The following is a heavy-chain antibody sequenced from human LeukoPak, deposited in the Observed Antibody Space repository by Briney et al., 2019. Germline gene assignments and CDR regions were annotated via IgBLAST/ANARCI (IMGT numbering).Heavy chain of an antibody. V-gene: IGHV4-59*01. Sequence: SETLSLTCTVSGGSISNYYWSWIRQPPGKGLEWIGYIYYSGNTNYNPSLKSRVTLSVDTSKNRFSLKLSSVTAADTAVYYCASGYSSGWFYFDYWGQGTLVTVSS. CDR3: ASGYSSGWFYFDY. CDR2: IYYSGNT. J-gene: IGHJ4*02. CDR1: GGSISNYY. D-gene: IGHD6-19*01.